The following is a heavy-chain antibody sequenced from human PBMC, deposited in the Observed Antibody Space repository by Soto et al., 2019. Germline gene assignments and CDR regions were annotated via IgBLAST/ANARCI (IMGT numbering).Heavy chain of an antibody. CDR2: IIPIFGTA. CDR1: GGTFSSYA. Sequence: QVQLVQSGAEVMKPGSSVKVSCKASGGTFSSYAISWVRQAPGQGLEWMGGIIPIFGTANYAQKIQGRITITADDSTNTAYMELSSLRSEDTAVYYCARGYSYGWYFELWGRGTLVTVSS. J-gene: IGHJ2*01. D-gene: IGHD5-18*01. CDR3: ARGYSYGWYFEL. V-gene: IGHV1-69*01.